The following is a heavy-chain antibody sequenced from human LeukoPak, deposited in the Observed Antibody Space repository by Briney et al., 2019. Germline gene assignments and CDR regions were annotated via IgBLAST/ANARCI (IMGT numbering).Heavy chain of an antibody. D-gene: IGHD6-13*01. CDR1: GFTFSSYA. Sequence: GGSLRLSCAASGFTFSSYAMSWVRQAPGKGPEWVSGVSGSGGSTYYADSVKGRFTISRDNSKNTLYLQMNSLRAEDTAVYYCAKGGVAAARDYWGQGTLVTVSS. CDR2: VSGSGGST. CDR3: AKGGVAAARDY. J-gene: IGHJ4*02. V-gene: IGHV3-23*01.